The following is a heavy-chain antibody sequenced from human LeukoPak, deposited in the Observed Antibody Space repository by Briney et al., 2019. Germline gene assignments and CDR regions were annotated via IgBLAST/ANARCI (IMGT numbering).Heavy chain of an antibody. CDR1: GYSFTSYW. CDR3: ARRGVDDSSGQTYDAFDI. Sequence: GESLKISCKGSGYSFTSYWIGWVRQMPGKGLEWMGIIYPGDSDTRYSPSFQGQVTISADKSISTAYLQWSSLKASDTAMYYCARRGVDDSSGQTYDAFDIWGQGTMVTVSS. J-gene: IGHJ3*02. CDR2: IYPGDSDT. D-gene: IGHD3-22*01. V-gene: IGHV5-51*01.